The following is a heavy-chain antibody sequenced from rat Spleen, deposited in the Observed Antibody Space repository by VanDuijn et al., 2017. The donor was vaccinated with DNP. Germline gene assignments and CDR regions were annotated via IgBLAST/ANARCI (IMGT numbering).Heavy chain of an antibody. V-gene: IGHV2-16*01. J-gene: IGHJ4*01. CDR3: ARYYGYNYYAMDA. D-gene: IGHD1-9*01. Sequence: QVQLKESGPGLVRPSRTLSLTCTVSGFSLTSYGVTWVRQPPGKGLEWIAAIWSAGSSDYNSALKSRLSIIRDTSKSQVLLKMNSLQTEDTAMYFCARYYGYNYYAMDAWGQGTSVTVSS. CDR1: GFSLTSYG. CDR2: IWSAGSS.